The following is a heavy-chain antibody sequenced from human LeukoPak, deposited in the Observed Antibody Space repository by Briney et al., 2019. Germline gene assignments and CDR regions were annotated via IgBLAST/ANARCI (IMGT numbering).Heavy chain of an antibody. CDR1: GFTFSSYG. V-gene: IGHV3-33*01. Sequence: GRSLRLPCAASGFTFSSYGMHWVRQAPGKGLEWVAVIWYDGSNKYYADSVKGRFTISRDNSKNTLYLQMNSLRAEDTAVYYCAREGPSMVRRVIITDGWYFDLWGRGTLVTVSS. D-gene: IGHD3-10*01. J-gene: IGHJ2*01. CDR2: IWYDGSNK. CDR3: AREGPSMVRRVIITDGWYFDL.